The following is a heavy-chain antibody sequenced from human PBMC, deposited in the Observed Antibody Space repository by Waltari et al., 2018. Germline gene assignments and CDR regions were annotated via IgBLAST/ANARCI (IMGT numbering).Heavy chain of an antibody. J-gene: IGHJ4*02. V-gene: IGHV1-3*01. D-gene: IGHD1-26*01. CDR3: ARGYSGSYEDY. Sequence: QVQLVQSGAEVKKPGASVKVSCKASGYTFTIYAMPWGRQAPGQRLEWMGWINAGNGNTKYSQKFQGRVTITRDTSASTAYMELSSLRSEDTAVYYCARGYSGSYEDYWGQGTLVTVSS. CDR1: GYTFTIYA. CDR2: INAGNGNT.